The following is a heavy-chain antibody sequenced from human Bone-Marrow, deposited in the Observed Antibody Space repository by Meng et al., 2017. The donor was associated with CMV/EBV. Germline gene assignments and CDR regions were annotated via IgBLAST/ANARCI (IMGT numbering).Heavy chain of an antibody. D-gene: IGHD2-2*01. CDR1: GYTFTGYY. Sequence: ASVKVSCKASGYTFTGYYMHWVRQAPGQGLEWMGWINPNSGGTNYAQKFQGSVTMTRDTSISTAYMELSRLRSDDSAVYYCARLYCSSTIRYQGMDVWGQGTTVTVSS. CDR3: ARLYCSSTIRYQGMDV. J-gene: IGHJ6*02. CDR2: INPNSGGT. V-gene: IGHV1-2*02.